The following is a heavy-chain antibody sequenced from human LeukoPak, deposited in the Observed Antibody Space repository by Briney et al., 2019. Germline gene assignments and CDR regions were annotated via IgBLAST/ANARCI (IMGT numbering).Heavy chain of an antibody. D-gene: IGHD3-10*01. V-gene: IGHV3-21*01. J-gene: IGHJ4*02. Sequence: GGSLRLSCAASGFTFSSYSMNWVRQAPGKGLEWVSSISSSSSYIYYADSVKGRFTISRDNAKNSLYLQMNSLRAEDTAVYYCASYRVRGVIGDYWGQGTLVTVSS. CDR2: ISSSSSYI. CDR1: GFTFSSYS. CDR3: ASYRVRGVIGDY.